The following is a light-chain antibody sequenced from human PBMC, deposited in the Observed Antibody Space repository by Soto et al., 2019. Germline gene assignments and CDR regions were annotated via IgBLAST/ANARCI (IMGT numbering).Light chain of an antibody. CDR3: QQYDSYALT. CDR2: KAS. V-gene: IGKV1-5*03. Sequence: DIQMTQSPSTLSASVGDRVTITSRASQSISGWLAWYQQKPGKAPKLLIYKASSLESGVPSRFSGSGSGTEFTLTISSLQPDDFATYYCQQYDSYALTFGGGTKVEIK. J-gene: IGKJ4*01. CDR1: QSISGW.